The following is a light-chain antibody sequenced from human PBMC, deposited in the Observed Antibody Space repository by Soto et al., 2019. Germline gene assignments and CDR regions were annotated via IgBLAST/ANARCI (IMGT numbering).Light chain of an antibody. CDR3: QKYNSGLRT. V-gene: IGKV1-27*01. CDR2: GAS. Sequence: DVQMTQSPSSLSASAGDTFTITCRASQGIHNSLAWYQQKPGKPPKLLMYGASTVQSGVPSRVSSSGYGTDFTVTISSLKREDVATYYCQKYNSGLRTFGGGTTVEI. J-gene: IGKJ4*01. CDR1: QGIHNS.